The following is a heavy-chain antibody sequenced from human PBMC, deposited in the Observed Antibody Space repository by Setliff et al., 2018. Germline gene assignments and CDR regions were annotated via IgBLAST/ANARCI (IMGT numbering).Heavy chain of an antibody. Sequence: ASVKVSCKASGYTFTGYYTHWVRQAPGQGLEWMGWINPNSGGTNYAQKFQGRVTMTRDTSISTAYMELSRLRSDDTAVYYCARERSGSYEGFDPWGQGTLVTVSS. CDR1: GYTFTGYY. J-gene: IGHJ5*02. V-gene: IGHV1-2*02. CDR2: INPNSGGT. D-gene: IGHD1-26*01. CDR3: ARERSGSYEGFDP.